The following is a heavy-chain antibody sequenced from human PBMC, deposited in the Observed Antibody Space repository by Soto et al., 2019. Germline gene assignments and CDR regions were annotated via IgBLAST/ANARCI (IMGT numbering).Heavy chain of an antibody. Sequence: HVQLVQYEAEVKKPGASVKVSCKPSGYVFTNYGLSWVRQAPGQGLEWMAWISPYDGNTHYAQNLQGRVTVTTDTSTSTAYMELRSLRSDDTAVYFCARDDRAAAAGTTFYFDYWGQGPLVTVSS. CDR2: ISPYDGNT. D-gene: IGHD6-13*01. CDR3: ARDDRAAAAGTTFYFDY. V-gene: IGHV1-18*01. J-gene: IGHJ4*02. CDR1: GYVFTNYG.